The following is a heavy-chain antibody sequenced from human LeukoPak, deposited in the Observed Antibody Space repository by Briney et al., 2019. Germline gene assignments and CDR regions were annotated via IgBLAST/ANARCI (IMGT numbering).Heavy chain of an antibody. CDR3: ARLRTGYLDY. D-gene: IGHD3/OR15-3a*01. J-gene: IGHJ4*02. CDR1: GFTFSSSA. Sequence: PGGSLRLSCAASGFTFSSSAMNWVRQAPGKGLEWVSAISGSGGSTYYADSVKGRFTISRDNSKNTLYLQMNSLRAEDTAVYYCARLRTGYLDYWGQGTLVTVSS. V-gene: IGHV3-23*01. CDR2: ISGSGGST.